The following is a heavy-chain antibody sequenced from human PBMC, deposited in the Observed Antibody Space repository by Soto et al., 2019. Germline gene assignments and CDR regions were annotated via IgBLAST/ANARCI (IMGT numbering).Heavy chain of an antibody. D-gene: IGHD3-22*01. V-gene: IGHV3-21*01. Sequence: PGGSLRLSCAASGFTFSTYSMKWVRQAPGKGLEWVSSISDSSSYIYYADSVKGRFTISRDNAKNSLYLQMNSLRAEDTVVYYCARYDICGYYCLYYYYRLEVRGRRTTVIVSS. CDR3: ARYDICGYYCLYYYYRLEV. J-gene: IGHJ6*01. CDR1: GFTFSTYS. CDR2: ISDSSSYI.